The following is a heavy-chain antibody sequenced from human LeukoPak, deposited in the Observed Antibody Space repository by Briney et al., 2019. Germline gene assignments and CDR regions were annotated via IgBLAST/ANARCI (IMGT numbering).Heavy chain of an antibody. CDR2: ISAYNGNT. CDR1: GYTFTSYG. CDR3: ARETYGGATRTETFDY. Sequence: GASVKVSCKASGYTFTSYGISWVRQAPGQGLEWMGWISAYNGNTNYAQKLQGRVTMTTDTSTSTAYMELRSLRSDDTAVYYCARETYGGATRTETFDYWGQGTLVTVSS. V-gene: IGHV1-18*04. D-gene: IGHD5-24*01. J-gene: IGHJ4*02.